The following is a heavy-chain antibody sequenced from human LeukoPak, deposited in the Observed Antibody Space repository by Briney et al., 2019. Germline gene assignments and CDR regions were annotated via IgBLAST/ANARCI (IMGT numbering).Heavy chain of an antibody. CDR3: AKQTRQEAVAPVLDY. D-gene: IGHD6-19*01. CDR1: GFTFDDYA. V-gene: IGHV3-9*01. J-gene: IGHJ4*02. Sequence: PGGSLRLSCAASGFTFDDYAMHWVRQAPGKGLEWVSGISWNSGSIGYADSVKGRFTISRDNAKNSLYLQMNSLRAEDTALYYCAKQTRQEAVAPVLDYWGQGTLVTVSS. CDR2: ISWNSGSI.